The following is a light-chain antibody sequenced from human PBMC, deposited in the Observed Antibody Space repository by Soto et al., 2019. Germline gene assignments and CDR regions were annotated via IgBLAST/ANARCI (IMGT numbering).Light chain of an antibody. V-gene: IGKV4-1*01. CDR2: SAS. J-gene: IGKJ4*01. Sequence: DIVMNQTPLSVRATXGEPASIGCRTSLSLLDKNDGNTYWDWFQQKPPXXPKXXXYSASTRESGGPHRFSGSGSATAFTPPITSLQAEDVAVYYCQQYYSIPLTFGGGTKVDIK. CDR1: LSLLDKNDGNTY. CDR3: QQYYSIPLT.